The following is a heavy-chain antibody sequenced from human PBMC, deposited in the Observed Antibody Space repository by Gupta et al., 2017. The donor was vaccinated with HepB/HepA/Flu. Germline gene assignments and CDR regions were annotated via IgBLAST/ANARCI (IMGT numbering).Heavy chain of an antibody. V-gene: IGHV3-30*18. J-gene: IGHJ6*02. CDR1: GFTFSSYG. CDR3: AKVVAVAGGALRGGMDV. CDR2: ISYDGSNK. Sequence: QVQLVESGGGVVQPGRSLRLSCAASGFTFSSYGMHWVRQAPGKGLEWVAVISYDGSNKYYADSVKGRVTISRDNSKNTLYLQMNSLRAEDTAVDYCAKVVAVAGGALRGGMDVWGQGTTVTVSS. D-gene: IGHD6-19*01.